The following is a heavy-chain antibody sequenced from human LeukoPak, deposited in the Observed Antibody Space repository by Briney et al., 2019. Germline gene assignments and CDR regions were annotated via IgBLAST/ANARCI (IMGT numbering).Heavy chain of an antibody. CDR2: TYHSGST. CDR1: GGSISSSSYY. J-gene: IGHJ4*02. V-gene: IGHV4-39*07. Sequence: SETLSLTCTVSGGSISSSSYYWGWIRQPPGKGLEWIGSTYHSGSTYYNPSLKSRVTISVDTSNNQFSLKLSSVTAADTAVYYRARLREVGSYYLLYYFDYWGQGTLVTVSS. CDR3: ARLREVGSYYLLYYFDY. D-gene: IGHD1-26*01.